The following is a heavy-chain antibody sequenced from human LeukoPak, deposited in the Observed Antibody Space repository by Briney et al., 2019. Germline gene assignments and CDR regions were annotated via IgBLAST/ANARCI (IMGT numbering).Heavy chain of an antibody. CDR2: IIPIFGTA. V-gene: IGHV1-69*05. J-gene: IGHJ4*02. Sequence: SVKVSCKASGGTFSSYAISWVRQAPGQGLEWMGRIIPIFGTANYAQKFQGRVTITTDESTSTAYMELSSLRSEDTAVCYCARDGRWSGTAMGYWGQGTLVTVSS. CDR3: ARDGRWSGTAMGY. D-gene: IGHD5-18*01. CDR1: GGTFSSYA.